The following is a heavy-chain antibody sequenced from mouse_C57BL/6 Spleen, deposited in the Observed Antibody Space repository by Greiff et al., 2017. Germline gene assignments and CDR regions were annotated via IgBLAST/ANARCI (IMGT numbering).Heavy chain of an antibody. CDR2: INPSNGGT. Sequence: QVQLQQPGTELVKPGASVKLSCKASGYTFTSYWMHWVKQRPGQGLEWIGNINPSNGGTNYNAKFKSKATLTVDNSSSTAYMQLISLTSEDSAVXYCARGYSNYVAMDYWGQGTSVTVSS. CDR1: GYTFTSYW. CDR3: ARGYSNYVAMDY. V-gene: IGHV1-53*01. D-gene: IGHD2-5*01. J-gene: IGHJ4*01.